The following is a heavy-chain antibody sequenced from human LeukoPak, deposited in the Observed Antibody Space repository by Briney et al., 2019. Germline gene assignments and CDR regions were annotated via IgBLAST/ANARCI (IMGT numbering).Heavy chain of an antibody. CDR3: ARGIGGDAFDI. CDR2: INHSGST. D-gene: IGHD3-10*01. CDR1: GGSFSGYY. J-gene: IGHJ3*02. Sequence: SETLSLTCPVYGGSFSGYYWSWIRQPPGKGLEWIGEINHSGSTNYNPSLKSRVTISVDTSKNQLSLRLSSVTAADTAIYYCARGIGGDAFDIWGQGTMVTVSS. V-gene: IGHV4-34*01.